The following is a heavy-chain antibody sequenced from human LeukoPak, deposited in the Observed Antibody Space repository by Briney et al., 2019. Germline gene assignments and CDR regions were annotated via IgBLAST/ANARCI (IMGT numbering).Heavy chain of an antibody. CDR3: ARDVNSHDY. CDR2: IKQDGSEK. V-gene: IGHV3-7*01. CDR1: GFTFSSHW. Sequence: PGGSLRLSCAASGFTFSSHWMSWVRQAPGKGLEWVANIKQDGSEKYYVDSVKGRFTISRDNAKNSLYLQMNSLRAEDTAVYYCARDVNSHDYWGQGTLVTVSS. J-gene: IGHJ4*02.